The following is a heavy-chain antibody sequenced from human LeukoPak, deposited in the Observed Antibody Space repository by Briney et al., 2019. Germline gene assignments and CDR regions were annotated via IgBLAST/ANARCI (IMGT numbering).Heavy chain of an antibody. CDR3: ARDRSAARSYFDY. J-gene: IGHJ4*02. V-gene: IGHV4-38-2*02. Sequence: RPSETLSLTCTVSGYSISSGYYWGWIRQPPGKGLEWIGSIYHSGSTYYNPSLKSRVTISVDTSKNQFSLKLSSVTAADTAVYYCARDRSAARSYFDYWGQGTLVTVSS. CDR1: GYSISSGYY. D-gene: IGHD6-6*01. CDR2: IYHSGST.